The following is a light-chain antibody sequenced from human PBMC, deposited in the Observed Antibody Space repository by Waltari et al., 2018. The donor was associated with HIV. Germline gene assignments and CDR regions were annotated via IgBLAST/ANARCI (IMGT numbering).Light chain of an antibody. V-gene: IGLV6-57*01. CDR3: QSYDTTTPGV. CDR1: ISSIALSH. J-gene: IGLJ2*01. Sequence: NFMLPQPPSVSESPVNTLRISFTPSISSIALSHVRWSPQRQGSSPTAVIVEDNQRPSGVPERFSGSIDSSSNSASLTISGLKTEDEADYYCQSYDTTTPGVFGGGTRLTVL. CDR2: EDN.